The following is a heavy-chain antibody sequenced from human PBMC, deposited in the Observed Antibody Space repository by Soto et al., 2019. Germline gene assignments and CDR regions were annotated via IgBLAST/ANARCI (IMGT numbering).Heavy chain of an antibody. CDR1: GYTFTSYY. D-gene: IGHD1-26*01. CDR3: ARGQWENTGPTALDI. CDR2: INPSDGGA. J-gene: IGHJ3*02. V-gene: IGHV1-46*04. Sequence: QVQLVQSGAEVKKPGASVKVSCEASGYTFTSYYMHWVRQAPGQGLQWMAIINPSDGGASYAQNLLGRVNLTIETSTSTVYMELSGLRSEDTAVYYWARGQWENTGPTALDICGQGTMVTVSS.